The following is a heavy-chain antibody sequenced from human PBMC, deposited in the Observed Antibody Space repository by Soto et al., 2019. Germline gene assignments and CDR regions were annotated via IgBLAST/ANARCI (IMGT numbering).Heavy chain of an antibody. J-gene: IGHJ4*02. CDR2: ISGSSGNA. CDR3: AREIAGLGGEYDY. Sequence: QVQLVQSGAEVKNPGASVKVSCKTSGYTFTKYGVGWVRQAPGQGLEWMGWISGSSGNANYAEKVQGRITLTTDTSTSTDYIELRSLRSDDTAVYYCAREIAGLGGEYDYWGQGTLVTVSS. V-gene: IGHV1-18*01. D-gene: IGHD3-16*01. CDR1: GYTFTKYG.